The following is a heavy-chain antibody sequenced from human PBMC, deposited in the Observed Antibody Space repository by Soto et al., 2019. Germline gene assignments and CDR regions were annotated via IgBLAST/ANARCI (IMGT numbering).Heavy chain of an antibody. CDR2: INAGNGNT. Sequence: GASVKVFCKASGYIFASYAMHWVRQAPGQRLEWVGWINAGNGNTKYSEKFQGRVSITRDTSASTAYMELSSLRSEDTAVYYCARGAVVAGFSLTYYYYYYMDVWGEGTTVTVS. CDR1: GYIFASYA. D-gene: IGHD6-19*01. V-gene: IGHV1-3*01. CDR3: ARGAVVAGFSLTYYYYYYMDV. J-gene: IGHJ6*03.